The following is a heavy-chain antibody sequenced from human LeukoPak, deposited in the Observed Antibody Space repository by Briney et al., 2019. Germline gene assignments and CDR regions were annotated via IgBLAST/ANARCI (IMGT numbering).Heavy chain of an antibody. J-gene: IGHJ4*02. Sequence: GGSLRLSCAASGFTFNNYAMSWVRQAPGKGLEWVSTISGSGGSTYYADSVKGRFTISRDNSKNTLYLQMNSLRAEDAAVYYCAKGIHYGYSYGFYFDYWGQGTLVTVPS. CDR2: ISGSGGST. V-gene: IGHV3-23*01. D-gene: IGHD5-18*01. CDR1: GFTFNNYA. CDR3: AKGIHYGYSYGFYFDY.